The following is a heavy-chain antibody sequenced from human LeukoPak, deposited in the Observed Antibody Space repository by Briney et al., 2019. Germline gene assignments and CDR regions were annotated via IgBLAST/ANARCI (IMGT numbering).Heavy chain of an antibody. Sequence: GSLRLSCAASGFTFSSYEMNWVRQAPGKGLEWVSYISSSGSTIYYADSVKGRFTISRDNAKNSLYLQMNSLRAEDTAVYYCARDDSSGYLDAFDIWGQGTMVTVSS. D-gene: IGHD3-22*01. CDR2: ISSSGSTI. V-gene: IGHV3-48*03. CDR3: ARDDSSGYLDAFDI. J-gene: IGHJ3*02. CDR1: GFTFSSYE.